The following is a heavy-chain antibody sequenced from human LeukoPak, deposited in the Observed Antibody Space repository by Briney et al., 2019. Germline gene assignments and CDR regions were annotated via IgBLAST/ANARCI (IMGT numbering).Heavy chain of an antibody. CDR3: EKERSPMVRGVIDY. CDR2: ISYDGSNK. CDR1: GFTFSSYG. J-gene: IGHJ4*02. D-gene: IGHD3-10*01. Sequence: GGSLRLSCAASGFTFSSYGMHWVRQAPGKGLEWVAVISYDGSNKYYADSVKGRFTISRDNSKNTLYLQMNSLRAEDTAVYYCEKERSPMVRGVIDYWGQGTLVTASS. V-gene: IGHV3-30*18.